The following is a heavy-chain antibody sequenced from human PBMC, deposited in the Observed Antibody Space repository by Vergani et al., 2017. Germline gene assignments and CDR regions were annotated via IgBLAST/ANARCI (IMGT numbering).Heavy chain of an antibody. Sequence: EVQLVESGGGLIQPGGSLRLSCAASGFTVSSNYMSWVRQAPGKGLEWVSVIYSVGSTYYADSVKGRFTISRDNSKNTLYLQMNSLRAEDTAVYYCARDKYVQRSGYDNYYYYYMDVWGKGTTVTVSS. CDR3: ARDKYVQRSGYDNYYYYYMDV. V-gene: IGHV3-53*01. D-gene: IGHD3-3*01. CDR1: GFTVSSNY. J-gene: IGHJ6*03. CDR2: IYSVGST.